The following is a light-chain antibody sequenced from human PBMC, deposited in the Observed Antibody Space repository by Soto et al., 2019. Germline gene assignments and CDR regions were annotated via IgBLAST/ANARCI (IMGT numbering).Light chain of an antibody. V-gene: IGLV2-14*01. CDR1: SSDVGGYNH. Sequence: QSALTQPASVSGSPGQSITISCTGTSSDVGGYNHVSWYQQHPGKAPKLIIYEVRNRPSGVSNRLSGSKSGNTASLTISGLQADDEADYYCCSYVSSKTYVFGTGTKLTVL. J-gene: IGLJ1*01. CDR3: CSYVSSKTYV. CDR2: EVR.